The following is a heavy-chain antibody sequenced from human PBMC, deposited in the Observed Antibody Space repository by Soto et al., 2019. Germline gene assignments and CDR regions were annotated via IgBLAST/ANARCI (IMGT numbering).Heavy chain of an antibody. V-gene: IGHV1-18*01. J-gene: IGHJ4*02. Sequence: QVQLVQSGAEVKKPGASVKVSCKASGYTFTSYGISWVRQAPGQGLEWMGWISAYNGNTNYAQKLQGRVTMNTDTSTSTAYMELRSLRSDDTAVYYCARDAYYDYVWWSSRHFDYWGQGTLVTVSS. CDR3: ARDAYYDYVWWSSRHFDY. CDR2: ISAYNGNT. CDR1: GYTFTSYG. D-gene: IGHD3-16*01.